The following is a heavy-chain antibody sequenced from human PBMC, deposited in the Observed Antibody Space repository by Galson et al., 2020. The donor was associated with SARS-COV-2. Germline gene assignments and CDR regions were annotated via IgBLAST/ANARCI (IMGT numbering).Heavy chain of an antibody. CDR3: ARKLAAAGHSDY. CDR1: GFTFSFYG. J-gene: IGHJ4*02. V-gene: IGHV3-30*02. CDR2: IEYDGGNK. D-gene: IGHD6-13*01. Sequence: GGSLRLSCAASGFTFSFYGMHWVRQAPGKGLEWVAFIEYDGGNKFYGDSVKGRFTISRDNSKNTLYLQMDSLRAEDTAFYYCARKLAAAGHSDYWGQGTLVSVSS.